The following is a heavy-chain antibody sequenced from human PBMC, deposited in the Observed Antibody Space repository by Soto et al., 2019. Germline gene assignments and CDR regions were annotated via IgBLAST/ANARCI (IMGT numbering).Heavy chain of an antibody. V-gene: IGHV3-7*01. J-gene: IGHJ5*02. Sequence: GGSLRLSCAASGFTFSSYWMSWVRQAPGKGLEWVANIKQDGSEKYYVDSVKGRFTISRDNAKNSLYLQMNSLRAEDTAVYYCAREIGYCISTSCLENGWFDPWGQGT. CDR1: GFTFSSYW. CDR3: AREIGYCISTSCLENGWFDP. D-gene: IGHD2-2*01. CDR2: IKQDGSEK.